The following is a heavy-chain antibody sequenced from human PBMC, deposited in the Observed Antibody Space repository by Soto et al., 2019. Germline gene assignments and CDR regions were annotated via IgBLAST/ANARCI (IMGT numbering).Heavy chain of an antibody. V-gene: IGHV1-3*05. D-gene: IGHD3-22*01. CDR2: INAGNGNT. CDR1: GYTITSYA. Sequence: QVQLVQSGAEEKKPGASVKVSCKASGYTITSYAMHWVRQAPGQRLEWMGWINAGNGNTKYSQKFQGRVTITRDTSASTAYMELSSLRSEDTAVYYCASSYDTGRYYYGMDVWGQGTTVTVSS. CDR3: ASSYDTGRYYYGMDV. J-gene: IGHJ6*02.